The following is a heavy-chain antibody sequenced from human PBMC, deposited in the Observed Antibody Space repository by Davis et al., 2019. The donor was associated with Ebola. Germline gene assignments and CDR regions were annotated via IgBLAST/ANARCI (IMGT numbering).Heavy chain of an antibody. CDR2: INHSGST. D-gene: IGHD1-26*01. CDR1: GGSFSGYY. J-gene: IGHJ5*02. CDR3: ARGVGATTGWFDP. V-gene: IGHV4-34*01. Sequence: GSLRLSCAVYGGSFSGYYWSWIRQPPGKGLEWIGEINHSGSTNYNPSLKSRVTISVDTSKNQFSLKLSSVTAADTAVYYCARGVGATTGWFDPWGQGTLVIVSS.